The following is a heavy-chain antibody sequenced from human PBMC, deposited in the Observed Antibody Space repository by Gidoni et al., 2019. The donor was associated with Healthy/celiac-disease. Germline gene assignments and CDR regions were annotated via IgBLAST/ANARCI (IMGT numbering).Heavy chain of an antibody. CDR2: IDWDDDK. V-gene: IGHV2-70*11. Sequence: GFSLSTSGMCVSWIRQPPGKALEWLARIDWDDDKYYSTSLKTRLTISKDTSKNQVVLTMTNMDPVDTATYYCARLYYREFDYWGQGTLVTVSS. CDR3: ARLYYREFDY. J-gene: IGHJ4*02. CDR1: GFSLSTSGMC. D-gene: IGHD3-10*01.